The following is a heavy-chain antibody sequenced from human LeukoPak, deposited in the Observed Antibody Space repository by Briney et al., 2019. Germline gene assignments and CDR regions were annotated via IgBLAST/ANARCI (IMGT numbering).Heavy chain of an antibody. CDR2: ISDSGGRT. CDR3: AKSNNGISTGGDY. V-gene: IGHV3-23*01. J-gene: IGHJ4*02. CDR1: GFTFSSYA. Sequence: QSGGSLRLSCAASGFTFSSYAMSWVRQAPGKGLEWVSAISDSGGRTYYADSVKGRFTISRDNSKNTLYLQMNSLRTEDTAVYYCAKSNNGISTGGDYWGQGTLVTVSS. D-gene: IGHD7-27*01.